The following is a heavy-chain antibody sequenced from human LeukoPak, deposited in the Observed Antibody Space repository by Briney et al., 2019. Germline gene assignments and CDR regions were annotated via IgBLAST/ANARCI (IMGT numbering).Heavy chain of an antibody. CDR3: ARLPHSSPPGH. CDR1: GFTFSSYA. Sequence: GGSLRLSCAASGFTFSSYAMSWVRQAPGKGLEWVSVIYSDGSTDYADSVKGRFTISRDNSKNTLYLQMNSLRAEDTAVYYCARLPHSSPPGHWGQGTLVTVSS. J-gene: IGHJ4*02. D-gene: IGHD6-13*01. CDR2: IYSDGST. V-gene: IGHV3-66*01.